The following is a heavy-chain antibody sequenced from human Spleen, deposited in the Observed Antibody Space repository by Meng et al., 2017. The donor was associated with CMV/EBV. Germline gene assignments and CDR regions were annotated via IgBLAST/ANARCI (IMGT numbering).Heavy chain of an antibody. V-gene: IGHV3-23*01. CDR3: AKGYGDYRY. CDR1: GFTFSNDYY. CDR2: ISGSGGST. D-gene: IGHD4-17*01. Sequence: GGSLRLSCTASGFTFSNDYYMNWIRQAPGKGLEWVSAISGSGGSTYYADSVKGRFTISRDNSKNTLYLQMNSLRAEDTAVYYCAKGYGDYRYWGQGTLVTVSS. J-gene: IGHJ4*02.